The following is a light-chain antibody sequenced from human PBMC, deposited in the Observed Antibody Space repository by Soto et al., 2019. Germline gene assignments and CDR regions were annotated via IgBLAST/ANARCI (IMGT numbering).Light chain of an antibody. CDR2: DVS. J-gene: IGLJ1*01. CDR1: SSDVGGYNY. CDR3: SSYTSSTTLYV. Sequence: LTQPASVSGSPGQSITISCTGTSSDVGGYNYVSWYQQHPGKAPKLMIYDVSSRPPGVSNRFSGSKSGNTASLPISGLQAEDEADYYCSSYTSSTTLYVFGTGTKVTVL. V-gene: IGLV2-14*01.